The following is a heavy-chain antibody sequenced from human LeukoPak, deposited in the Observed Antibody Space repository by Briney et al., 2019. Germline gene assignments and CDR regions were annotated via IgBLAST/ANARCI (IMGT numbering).Heavy chain of an antibody. D-gene: IGHD6-19*01. J-gene: IGHJ5*02. CDR2: IYYSGST. CDR1: GGSISSYY. V-gene: IGHV4-59*01. Sequence: SETLSLTCTVSGGSISSYYWSWIRQPPGKGLEWIGYIYYSGSTNYNPSLKSRVTISVDTSKNQFSLKLSSVTAADTAVYYCARDDSSGWFDPWGQGTLVTVS. CDR3: ARDDSSGWFDP.